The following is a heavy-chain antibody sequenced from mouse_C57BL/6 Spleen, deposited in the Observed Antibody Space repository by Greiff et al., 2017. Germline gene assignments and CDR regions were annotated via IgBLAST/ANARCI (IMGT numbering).Heavy chain of an antibody. D-gene: IGHD1-1*01. CDR2: INPSTGGT. CDR1: GYSFTGYY. Sequence: EVKLQQSGPELVKPGASVKISCKASGYSFTGYYMNWVKQSPEKSLEWIGEINPSTGGTTYNQKFKAKATLTVDKSSSTAYMQLKSLTSEDSAVYYCATYYGSSYGFAYWGQGTLVTVSA. CDR3: ATYYGSSYGFAY. V-gene: IGHV1-42*01. J-gene: IGHJ3*01.